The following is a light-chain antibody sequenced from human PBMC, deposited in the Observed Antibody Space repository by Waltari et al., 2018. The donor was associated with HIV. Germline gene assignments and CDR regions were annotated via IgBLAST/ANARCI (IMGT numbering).Light chain of an antibody. J-gene: IGKJ1*01. V-gene: IGKV1-8*01. Sequence: AIRMTQSPTPFSASTGDRVTITCRASQGISSYLAWYQQKPGKAPKLLIYGASTLQSGVPSRFSGSGSGTDFTLTINCLQSEDFATYYCQQHYTYPPTFGQGTKVEIK. CDR3: QQHYTYPPT. CDR1: QGISSY. CDR2: GAS.